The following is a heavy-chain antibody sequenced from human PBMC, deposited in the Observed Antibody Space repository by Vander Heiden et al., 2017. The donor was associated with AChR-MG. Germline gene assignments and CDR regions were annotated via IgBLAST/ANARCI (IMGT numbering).Heavy chain of an antibody. V-gene: IGHV3-74*01. D-gene: IGHD3-10*01. Sequence: EVPLVESGGGLVQPGGSLRLSCAACGFTFSSYWMHWVRQAPGKGLVWVSRIDSDGSSTTYADSVKGRFTISRDNAKNTLYLQMNSLRAEDTAVYFCARDDSGARAQYWGPGTLVTVSS. CDR2: IDSDGSST. CDR1: GFTFSSYW. J-gene: IGHJ4*01. CDR3: ARDDSGARAQY.